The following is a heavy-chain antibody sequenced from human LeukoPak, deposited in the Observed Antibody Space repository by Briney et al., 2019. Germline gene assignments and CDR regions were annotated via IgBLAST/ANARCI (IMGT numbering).Heavy chain of an antibody. D-gene: IGHD3-22*01. J-gene: IGHJ4*02. CDR2: ISVSGGRT. V-gene: IGHV3-23*01. CDR3: AKVDSSGFYLNY. CDR1: GFTFSNYD. Sequence: GSLRLSCAASGFTFSNYDMSWVRQAPGKGLEWVSAISVSGGRTYYADSVKGRFTISRDDSKKTLYLQMNSLRAEDTAVYYCAKVDSSGFYLNYWGQGTLVTVSS.